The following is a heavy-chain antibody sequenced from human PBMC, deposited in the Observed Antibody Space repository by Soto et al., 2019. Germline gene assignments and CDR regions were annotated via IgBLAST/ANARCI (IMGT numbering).Heavy chain of an antibody. J-gene: IGHJ4*02. CDR1: GFAFNNYG. CDR3: AREDSIIIPAVSDF. V-gene: IGHV3-21*01. CDR2: ISKSDYT. Sequence: GGSLRLSCTVSGFAFNNYGINWVRQAPGKGLEWVSSISKSDYTYYSDSVKGRFAISRDNAKSSVSLQMSTLRVEDTAVYYCAREDSIIIPAVSDFWGQGTLVTVSS. D-gene: IGHD2-2*01.